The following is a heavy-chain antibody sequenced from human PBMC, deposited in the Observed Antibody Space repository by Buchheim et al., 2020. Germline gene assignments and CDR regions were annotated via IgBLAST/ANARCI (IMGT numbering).Heavy chain of an antibody. D-gene: IGHD6-19*01. J-gene: IGHJ4*02. CDR1: GFTFSSYG. V-gene: IGHV3-33*01. CDR2: IWYDGSNK. CDR3: ARRTPGIAVAGTFDY. Sequence: QVQLVESGGGVVQPGRSLRLSCAASGFTFSSYGMHWVRQAPGKGLEWVAVIWYDGSNKYYADSVKGRFTISRDNSKNTLYLQMNSLRAEDTAVYYCARRTPGIAVAGTFDYWGQGTL.